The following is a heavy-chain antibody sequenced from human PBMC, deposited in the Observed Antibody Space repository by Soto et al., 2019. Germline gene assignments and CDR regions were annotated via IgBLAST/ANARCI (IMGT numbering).Heavy chain of an antibody. CDR2: ISAYNGNT. CDR1: GYTFTSYG. Sequence: ASVKVSCKASGYTFTSYGISWVRQAPGQGLEWMGWISAYNGNTNYAQKPQGRDTMTTDTSTSTAYMELRSLRSDDTAVYYCARDSGTIFGVAQDAFDIWGQGTMVTVSS. V-gene: IGHV1-18*01. CDR3: ARDSGTIFGVAQDAFDI. J-gene: IGHJ3*02. D-gene: IGHD3-3*01.